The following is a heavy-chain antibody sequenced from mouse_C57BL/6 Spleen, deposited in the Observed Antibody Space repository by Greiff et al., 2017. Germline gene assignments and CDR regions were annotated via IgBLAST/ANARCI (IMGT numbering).Heavy chain of an antibody. D-gene: IGHD1-1*01. Sequence: VQLQQSGAELVRPGTSVKMSCKASGYTFTHYWIGWAKQRPGHGLEWIGDIYPGGGYTNYNEKFKGKATLTADKSSSTAYMQFSSLTSEDSAIYYCARRTTVVAHYAMDYWGQGTSGTVSA. CDR1: GYTFTHYW. J-gene: IGHJ4*01. CDR3: ARRTTVVAHYAMDY. CDR2: IYPGGGYT. V-gene: IGHV1-63*01.